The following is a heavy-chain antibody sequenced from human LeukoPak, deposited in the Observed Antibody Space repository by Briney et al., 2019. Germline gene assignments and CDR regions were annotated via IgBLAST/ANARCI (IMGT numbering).Heavy chain of an antibody. CDR1: GGSFSGYY. CDR2: IYYSGST. V-gene: IGHV4-59*01. Sequence: PSETLSLTCAVYGGSFSGYYWSWIRQPPGKGLEWIGYIYYSGSTNYNPSLKSRVTISVDTSKNQFSLKLSSVTAADTAVYYCARGWGYYYDSSGYYYHPLDYWGQGTLVTVSS. D-gene: IGHD3-22*01. J-gene: IGHJ4*02. CDR3: ARGWGYYYDSSGYYYHPLDY.